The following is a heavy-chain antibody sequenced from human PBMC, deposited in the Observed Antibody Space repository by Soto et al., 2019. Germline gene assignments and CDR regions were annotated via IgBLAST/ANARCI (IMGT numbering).Heavy chain of an antibody. D-gene: IGHD1-1*01. CDR2: ITSSSRDV. CDR3: VKEVEGFDY. Sequence: EVQLVESGGGRVKPGGSLRLSCAASGFTFSSHTMNWVRQAPGKGLEWVSSITSSSRDVFYADSVKGRFTISRDNAKNSPYLQMNSLRAEDTAVYYCVKEVEGFDYWGQGTLVTVSS. CDR1: GFTFSSHT. V-gene: IGHV3-21*01. J-gene: IGHJ4*02.